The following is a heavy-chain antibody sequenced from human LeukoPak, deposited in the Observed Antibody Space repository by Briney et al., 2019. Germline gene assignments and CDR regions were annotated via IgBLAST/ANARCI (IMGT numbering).Heavy chain of an antibody. CDR2: IIPVFGTA. J-gene: IGHJ6*03. Sequence: ASVKVSCKASGGTFSTYVISWVRQAPGQGLEWMGGIIPVFGTANYAEKFQDRVTITADKSTSTAYMELSSLRSEDAAMYYCAINQAGYCGGGSCYRHEFYYMDVWGKGTSVTVSS. CDR3: AINQAGYCGGGSCYRHEFYYMDV. D-gene: IGHD2-15*01. V-gene: IGHV1-69*06. CDR1: GGTFSTYV.